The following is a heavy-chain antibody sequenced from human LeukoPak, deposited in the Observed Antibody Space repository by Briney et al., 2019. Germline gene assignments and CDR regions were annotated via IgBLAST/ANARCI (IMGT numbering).Heavy chain of an antibody. D-gene: IGHD6-19*01. CDR2: IYYSGST. Sequence: SETLSLTSTVSLVSICTIIYYWGWIRQPPGRRLWWIGSIYYSGSTYYNPSLKSRVTISVDTSKNQFSLKLSSVTAADTAVYYCARDLHSSGCPFDYWGQGTLVTVSS. V-gene: IGHV4-39*07. J-gene: IGHJ4*02. CDR1: LVSICTIIYY. CDR3: ARDLHSSGCPFDY.